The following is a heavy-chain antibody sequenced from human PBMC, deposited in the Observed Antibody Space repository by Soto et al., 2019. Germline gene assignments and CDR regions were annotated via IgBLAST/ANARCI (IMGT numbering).Heavy chain of an antibody. J-gene: IGHJ6*03. CDR2: INPNGGGT. CDR1: GDSFNEYY. Sequence: VQLVQSGAEVKKPGASVKVSYKTSGDSFNEYYIHWVRQAPGQGLEWMGWINPNGGGTKYAQKFQGRVIVTRDRSIRTVYMEPSSLRSDDTAVYYCARESGGATATLDYYYFYMDVWGKGTTVTVSS. V-gene: IGHV1-2*02. D-gene: IGHD5-12*01. CDR3: ARESGGATATLDYYYFYMDV.